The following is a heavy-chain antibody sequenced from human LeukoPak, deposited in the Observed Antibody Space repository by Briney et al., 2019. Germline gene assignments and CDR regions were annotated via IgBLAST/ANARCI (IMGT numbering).Heavy chain of an antibody. Sequence: ASVKVSRKASGYTFTSYGISWVRQAPGKGLEWMGGFDPEDGETIYAQKFQGRVTMTEDTSTDTAYMELSSLRSEDTAVYYCATGYSSGWPSKDYWGQGTLVTVSS. D-gene: IGHD6-19*01. V-gene: IGHV1-24*01. CDR3: ATGYSSGWPSKDY. CDR1: GYTFTSYG. CDR2: FDPEDGET. J-gene: IGHJ4*02.